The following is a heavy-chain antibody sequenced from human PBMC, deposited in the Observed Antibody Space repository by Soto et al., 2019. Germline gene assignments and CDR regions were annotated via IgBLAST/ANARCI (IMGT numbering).Heavy chain of an antibody. Sequence: SETLSLTCTASGGSISSSSYYWGWIRQPPGKGLEWIGSIYYSGSTYYNPSLKSRVTISVDTSKNQFSLKLSSVTAADTAVYYCASFDYGDYYYYMDVWGKGTTVTVSS. D-gene: IGHD4-17*01. CDR2: IYYSGST. J-gene: IGHJ6*03. CDR3: ASFDYGDYYYYMDV. V-gene: IGHV4-39*01. CDR1: GGSISSSSYY.